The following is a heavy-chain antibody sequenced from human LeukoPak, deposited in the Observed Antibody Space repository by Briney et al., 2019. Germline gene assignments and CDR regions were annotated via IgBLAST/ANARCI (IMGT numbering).Heavy chain of an antibody. V-gene: IGHV3-64*01. D-gene: IGHD2-15*01. CDR1: GFTFSSYA. J-gene: IGHJ3*02. Sequence: GGSLRLSCAASGFTFSSYAMHWVRQAPGKGLEYVSAISSNGGSTYYANSVKGRFTISRDNSKNTLYLQMGSLRAADMAVYYCARTIAFRAFDIWGQGTMVTVSS. CDR2: ISSNGGST. CDR3: ARTIAFRAFDI.